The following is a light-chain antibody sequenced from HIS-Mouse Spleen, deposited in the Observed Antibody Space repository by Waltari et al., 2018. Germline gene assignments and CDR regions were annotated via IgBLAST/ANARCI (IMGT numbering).Light chain of an antibody. CDR1: ALPKHY. J-gene: IGLJ2*01. Sequence: SYELTQPPSVSVSPGQTARITCSGHALPKHYAYWYQQKPGQAPVLVIYKDSERPSGIPERFSGSSSGTTVTLTISGVQAEDEADYYCQSADSSGTYVVFGGGTKLTVL. V-gene: IGLV3-25*03. CDR2: KDS. CDR3: QSADSSGTYVV.